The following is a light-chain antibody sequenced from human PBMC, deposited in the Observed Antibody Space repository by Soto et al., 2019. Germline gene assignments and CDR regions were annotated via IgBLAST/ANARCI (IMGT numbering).Light chain of an antibody. Sequence: ALTQPASVSGSPGQSITISCTGTSSDVGGYNYVSWYQQHPGKAPKLMIYEVSNRPSGVSNRFSGSKSGNTASLTISGLQAEDEADYYCSSYTSTLYVFGTGTKVTVL. CDR3: SSYTSTLYV. V-gene: IGLV2-14*01. CDR2: EVS. CDR1: SSDVGGYNY. J-gene: IGLJ1*01.